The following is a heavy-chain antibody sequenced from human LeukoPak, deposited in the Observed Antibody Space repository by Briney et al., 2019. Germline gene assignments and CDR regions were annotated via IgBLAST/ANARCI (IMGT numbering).Heavy chain of an antibody. V-gene: IGHV3-23*01. J-gene: IGHJ4*02. CDR1: GFTFSTYA. D-gene: IGHD3-10*01. Sequence: PGASLRLSCAASGFTFSTYAMSWVRQAPGKGLEWVSVISDSGGYTDYADSVKGRFTISRDNSKNTLYLQMNSLRAEDTAVYYCAKDGSYYNFDYWGQGTLVTVSP. CDR3: AKDGSYYNFDY. CDR2: ISDSGGYT.